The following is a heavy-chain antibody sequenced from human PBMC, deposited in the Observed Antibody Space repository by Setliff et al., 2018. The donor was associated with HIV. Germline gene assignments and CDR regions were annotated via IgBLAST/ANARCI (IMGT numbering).Heavy chain of an antibody. CDR2: IYYSGNP. CDR1: GGSISSGYYY. CDR3: ARGFDYAQRPPLYYFDY. J-gene: IGHJ4*02. D-gene: IGHD2-2*01. Sequence: PSETLSLTCTVSGGSISSGYYYWSWIRQHPGKGLEWIGYIYYSGNPFYNPSLRSRVTISLDTSKNQFSLKLSSLTAADTAVYYCARGFDYAQRPPLYYFDYWGQGTLVTVSS. V-gene: IGHV4-31*03.